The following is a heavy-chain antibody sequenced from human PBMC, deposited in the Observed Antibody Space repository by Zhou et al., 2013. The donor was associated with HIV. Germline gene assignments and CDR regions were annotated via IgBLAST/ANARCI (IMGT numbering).Heavy chain of an antibody. CDR3: AKDLTQNSPPVQH. J-gene: IGHJ1*01. V-gene: IGHV1-69*13. CDR2: LIPSYGTA. D-gene: IGHD1-26*01. CDR1: GGSFGIYV. Sequence: QVQLVQSGAELKKPGSSVKISCKDSGGSFGIYVIWWVRQAPGQGLEWMGRLIPSYGTANYSPKLQGRVTITADDSTNTAHMELANLRFEDTAVYYCAKDLTQNSPPVQHWGQGTLVTVSS.